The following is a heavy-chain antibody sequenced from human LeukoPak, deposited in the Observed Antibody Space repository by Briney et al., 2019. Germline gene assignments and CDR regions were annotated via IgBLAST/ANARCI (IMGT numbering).Heavy chain of an antibody. CDR3: TSLGYCSSTSCSDFDY. D-gene: IGHD2-2*03. CDR1: GYTFTGYY. CDR2: IRSKANSYAT. Sequence: KVSCKASGYTFTGYYMHWVRQASGKGLEWVGRIRSKANSYATAYAASVKGRFTISRDDSKNTAYLQMNSLKTEDTAVYYCTSLGYCSSTSCSDFDYWGQGTLVTVSS. J-gene: IGHJ4*02. V-gene: IGHV3-73*01.